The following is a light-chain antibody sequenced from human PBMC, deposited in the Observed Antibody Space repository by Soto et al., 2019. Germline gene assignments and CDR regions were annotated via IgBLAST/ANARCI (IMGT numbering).Light chain of an antibody. Sequence: QSVLTQQPSVSGAPGQRVTISCTGSSSNIGAGYDVHWSQQLPGTAPKLLIYGNSNRPSGVPDRFSGSKSGTSASLAITGLQAEDEADYYCQSYDSSLSGSVFGGGTKLTVL. CDR1: SSNIGAGYD. V-gene: IGLV1-40*01. J-gene: IGLJ2*01. CDR2: GNS. CDR3: QSYDSSLSGSV.